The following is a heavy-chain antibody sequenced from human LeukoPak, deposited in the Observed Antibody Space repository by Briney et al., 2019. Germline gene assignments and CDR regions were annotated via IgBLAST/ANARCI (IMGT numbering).Heavy chain of an antibody. CDR2: IYHSGST. Sequence: SETLSLTCAVSGYSISSGYYWGGIRPPPGKGLEWIGSIYHSGSTYYNPSLKSRVTISVDTSKNQFSLKLSSVTAADTAVYYCARGGQSSSWRDWFDPWGQGTLVTVSS. D-gene: IGHD6-13*01. J-gene: IGHJ5*02. CDR1: GYSISSGYY. CDR3: ARGGQSSSWRDWFDP. V-gene: IGHV4-38-2*01.